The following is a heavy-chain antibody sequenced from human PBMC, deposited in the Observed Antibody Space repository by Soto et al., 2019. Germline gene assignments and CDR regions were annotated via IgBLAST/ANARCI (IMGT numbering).Heavy chain of an antibody. J-gene: IGHJ5*02. V-gene: IGHV4-59*01. CDR2: MYNTGST. D-gene: IGHD3-10*01. Sequence: SETLSLTCTVSGGSISGYYWSWIRQPPGKGLEWIGYMYNTGSTVYNPSFKSRVTISVDTSKNQFSLKLNSVTAADTAVYYCARDPGSGSYYGWFDPWGQGTLVTVS. CDR3: ARDPGSGSYYGWFDP. CDR1: GGSISGYY.